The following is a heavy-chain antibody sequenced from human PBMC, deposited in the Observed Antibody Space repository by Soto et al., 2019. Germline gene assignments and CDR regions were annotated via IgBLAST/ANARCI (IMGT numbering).Heavy chain of an antibody. CDR1: GGTLSSYA. CDR2: IIPIFGTA. J-gene: IGHJ3*02. CDR3: AREVSDYGDYGRAFDI. V-gene: IGHV1-69*13. D-gene: IGHD4-17*01. Sequence: SVKVSCKASGGTLSSYAISWVRQAPGQGLEWMGGIIPIFGTANYAQKFQGRVTITADESTSTAYMELSSLRSEDTAVYYCAREVSDYGDYGRAFDIWGQATMVTVSS.